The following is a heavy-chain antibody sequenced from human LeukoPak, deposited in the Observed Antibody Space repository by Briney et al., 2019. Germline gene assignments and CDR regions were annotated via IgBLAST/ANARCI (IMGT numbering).Heavy chain of an antibody. D-gene: IGHD2-2*01. V-gene: IGHV3-30*01. CDR2: ISYDGSNK. CDR1: GFTFSSYA. CDR3: ARDGDIVVVPAGVVYYYYYMDV. Sequence: PGGSLRLSCAASGFTFSSYAMHWVRQAPGKGLEWVAVISYDGSNKYYADSVKGRFTISRDNSKNTLYLQMNSLRAEDTAVYYCARDGDIVVVPAGVVYYYYYMDVWGKGTTVTVSS. J-gene: IGHJ6*03.